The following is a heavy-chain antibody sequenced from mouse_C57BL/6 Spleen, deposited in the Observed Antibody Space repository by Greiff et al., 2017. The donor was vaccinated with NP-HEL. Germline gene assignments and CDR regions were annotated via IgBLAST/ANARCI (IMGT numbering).Heavy chain of an antibody. Sequence: EVQLQQSGAELVRPGASVKLSCTASGFNIKDYYMHWVKQRPEQGLEWIGRIDPEDGDTEYAPKFQGKATMTADTSSNTAYLQLSSLTSEDTAVYYCSPYSNYYAMDYWGQGTSVTVSS. CDR3: SPYSNYYAMDY. J-gene: IGHJ4*01. CDR1: GFNIKDYY. V-gene: IGHV14-1*01. D-gene: IGHD2-5*01. CDR2: IDPEDGDT.